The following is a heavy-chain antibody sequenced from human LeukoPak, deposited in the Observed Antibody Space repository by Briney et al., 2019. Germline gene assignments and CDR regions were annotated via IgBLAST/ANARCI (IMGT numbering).Heavy chain of an antibody. CDR2: IYSSGST. J-gene: IGHJ4*02. Sequence: PSETLSLTCIVSGGSISDFYWSWVRQSAGKGLEYIGRIYSSGSTNYNPSLKSRVAMSVDTSKNQFSPNLRPLTAADTAVYYCARVTDSLDYWGQGTMVTVSS. V-gene: IGHV4-4*07. CDR1: GGSISDFY. D-gene: IGHD4-11*01. CDR3: ARVTDSLDY.